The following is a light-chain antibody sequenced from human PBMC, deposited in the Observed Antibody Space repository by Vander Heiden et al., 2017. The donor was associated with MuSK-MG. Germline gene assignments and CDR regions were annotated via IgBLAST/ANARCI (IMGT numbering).Light chain of an antibody. V-gene: IGKV1-9*01. CDR1: QGISSY. Sequence: DVQLTQSPSFLSASVGDRVTITCRASQGISSYLAWYQQKPGKAPKLLIYAASTLQSGVPSRFSGSGYGTEFTLTISSRQPEDFAAYYCQRLNSYPSLTFGGGTKVEIK. CDR3: QRLNSYPSLT. CDR2: AAS. J-gene: IGKJ4*01.